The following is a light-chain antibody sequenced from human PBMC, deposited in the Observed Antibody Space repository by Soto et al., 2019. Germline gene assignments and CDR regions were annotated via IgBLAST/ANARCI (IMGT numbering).Light chain of an antibody. Sequence: QAVLTQPCWVSGSSGQSFTISCTGPMIDVGGSNYVSWYQQHPGKAPNLMIYDVSERPSGVPDRCSGSKSGNPASLTISGLHAEDEADYHCCSYAVTFYVFGTGTKLTVL. J-gene: IGLJ1*01. CDR1: MIDVGGSNY. CDR3: CSYAVTFYV. CDR2: DVS. V-gene: IGLV2-11*01.